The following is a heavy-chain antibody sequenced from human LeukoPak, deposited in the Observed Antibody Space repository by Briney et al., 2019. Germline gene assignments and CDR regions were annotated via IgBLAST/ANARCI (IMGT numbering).Heavy chain of an antibody. CDR1: AGSFSEYY. Sequence: SETLSLTCGVYAGSFSEYYWTWIRQPPGKGLEWIGEVNHSGSTNCNPSLKSRVTISVDTPKNQFSLKLSSVTAADTAVYYCASRNDYDFDYWGQGTVDTVSS. J-gene: IGHJ4*02. V-gene: IGHV4-34*01. D-gene: IGHD4-17*01. CDR3: ASRNDYDFDY. CDR2: VNHSGST.